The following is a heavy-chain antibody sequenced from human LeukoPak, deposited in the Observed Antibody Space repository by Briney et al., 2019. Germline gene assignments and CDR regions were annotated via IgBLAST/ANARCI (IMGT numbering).Heavy chain of an antibody. Sequence: GASVKVSCKASGYTFTSYGINWMRQAPGQGLEWMGWMNPNSGNTDYAQKFLGRVTMTRNTSISTAYMELSSLRSEDTAVYYCARGCLSAAGTGVYWGQGTLVTVSS. CDR2: MNPNSGNT. J-gene: IGHJ4*02. V-gene: IGHV1-8*02. D-gene: IGHD6-13*01. CDR1: GYTFTSYG. CDR3: ARGCLSAAGTGVY.